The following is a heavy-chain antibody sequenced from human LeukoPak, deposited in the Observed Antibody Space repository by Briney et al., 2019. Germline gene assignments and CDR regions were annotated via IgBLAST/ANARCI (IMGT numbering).Heavy chain of an antibody. CDR2: IYHSGST. D-gene: IGHD3-10*01. CDR3: ARGLDYGSGSYYVTYFDY. V-gene: IGHV4-30-2*01. CDR1: GGSISSGGYS. J-gene: IGHJ4*02. Sequence: SQTLSLTCAVSGGSISSGGYSWSWIRQPPGKGLEWIGYIYHSGSTYHNPSLKSRVTISVDRSKNQFSLKLSSVTAADTAVYYCARGLDYGSGSYYVTYFDYWGQGTLVTVSS.